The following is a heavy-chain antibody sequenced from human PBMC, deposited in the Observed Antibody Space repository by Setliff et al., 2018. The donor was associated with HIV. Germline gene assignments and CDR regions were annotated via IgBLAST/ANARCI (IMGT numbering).Heavy chain of an antibody. V-gene: IGHV4-34*10. CDR3: AREIPYSFGYYFDY. J-gene: IGHJ4*02. Sequence: PSETLSLTCAVYGGSFSDYFWTWIRQPPGKGLDWIGEINHSGSITYNPSLKSRFNMSVDTSKNQFSLTLSSVTAADTAVYYCAREIPYSFGYYFDYWGQGTLVTVSS. D-gene: IGHD5-18*01. CDR1: GGSFSDYF. CDR2: INHSGSI.